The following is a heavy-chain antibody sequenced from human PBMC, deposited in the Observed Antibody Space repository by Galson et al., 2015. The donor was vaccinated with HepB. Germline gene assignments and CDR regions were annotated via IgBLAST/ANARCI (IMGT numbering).Heavy chain of an antibody. CDR2: ISYDGSNK. J-gene: IGHJ4*02. CDR3: ANLGDY. Sequence: SLRLSCAASGFTFSSYGMHWVRQAPGKGLEWVAVISYDGSNKYYADSVKGRFTISRDNSKNTLYLQMNSLRAEDTAVYYCANLGDYWGQGTLVTVSS. D-gene: IGHD7-27*01. V-gene: IGHV3-30*18. CDR1: GFTFSSYG.